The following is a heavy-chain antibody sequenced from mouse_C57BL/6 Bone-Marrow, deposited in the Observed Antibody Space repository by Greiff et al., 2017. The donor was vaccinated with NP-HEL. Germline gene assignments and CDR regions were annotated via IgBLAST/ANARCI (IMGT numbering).Heavy chain of an antibody. J-gene: IGHJ4*01. Sequence: QVQLQQSGPELVKPGASVKISCKASGYAFSSSWMNWVKQRPGKGLEWIGRFYPGDGDTNYNEKFKGKATLTADKSSSTAYMQLSSLTSEDSAVYFCARSRNSNFDYYAMDYWGQGTSVTVSS. V-gene: IGHV1-82*01. CDR2: FYPGDGDT. D-gene: IGHD2-5*01. CDR3: ARSRNSNFDYYAMDY. CDR1: GYAFSSSW.